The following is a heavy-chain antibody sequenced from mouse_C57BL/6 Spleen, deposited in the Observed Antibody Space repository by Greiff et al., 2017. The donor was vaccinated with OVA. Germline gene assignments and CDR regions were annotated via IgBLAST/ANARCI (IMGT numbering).Heavy chain of an antibody. J-gene: IGHJ1*03. CDR3: AREEGDGSSYRYFDV. Sequence: EVMLVESEGGLVQPGSSMKLSCTASGFTFSDYYMAWVRQVPEKGLEWVANINYDGSSTYYLDSLKSRFIISRDNAKNILYLQMSSLKSEDTATYYCAREEGDGSSYRYFDVWGTGTTVTVSS. V-gene: IGHV5-16*01. D-gene: IGHD1-1*01. CDR2: INYDGSST. CDR1: GFTFSDYY.